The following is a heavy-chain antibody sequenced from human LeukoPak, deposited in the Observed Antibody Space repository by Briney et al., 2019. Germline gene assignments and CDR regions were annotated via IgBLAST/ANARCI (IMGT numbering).Heavy chain of an antibody. CDR3: TTHYYDSSGYHYGAFDY. CDR2: VRSRANSDAT. V-gene: IGHV3-73*01. J-gene: IGHJ4*02. Sequence: PGVTLELFCAASGFTFRGSATHGVREASGKGRVCVIRVRSRANSDATTYAASVKGRFSISRDNSKNTAFLEMNSLKTEDTAVYYCTTHYYDSSGYHYGAFDYWGQGTLVTVSS. CDR1: GFTFRGSA. D-gene: IGHD3-22*01.